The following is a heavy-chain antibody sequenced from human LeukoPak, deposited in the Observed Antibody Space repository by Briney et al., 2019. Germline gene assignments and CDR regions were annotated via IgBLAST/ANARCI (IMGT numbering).Heavy chain of an antibody. Sequence: GGSLRLSCAASGFTFSSYAMSWVRQAPGKGLEWVTFIGNDGRNKKYGDSVKGRFTISRDNSKNTLSLQLSSLRGEDTAVYYCARGPERARVGITNYYYHYMDVWGTGTMVTISS. J-gene: IGHJ6*03. CDR3: ARGPERARVGITNYYYHYMDV. D-gene: IGHD1-26*01. CDR1: GFTFSSYA. V-gene: IGHV3-30*02. CDR2: IGNDGRNK.